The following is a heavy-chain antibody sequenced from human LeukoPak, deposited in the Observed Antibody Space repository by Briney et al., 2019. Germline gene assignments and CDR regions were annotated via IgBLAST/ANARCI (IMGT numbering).Heavy chain of an antibody. J-gene: IGHJ3*02. CDR1: GFTFSSYG. D-gene: IGHD6-13*01. Sequence: GGSLRLSCAASGFTFSSYGMRWVRQAPGKGLEWVAFVRYDGSNKYYADSVKGRFTISRDNSKNTLYLQMNSLRAEDTAVYYCAKDRMLQQLGAFDIWGQGTMVTVSS. V-gene: IGHV3-30*02. CDR3: AKDRMLQQLGAFDI. CDR2: VRYDGSNK.